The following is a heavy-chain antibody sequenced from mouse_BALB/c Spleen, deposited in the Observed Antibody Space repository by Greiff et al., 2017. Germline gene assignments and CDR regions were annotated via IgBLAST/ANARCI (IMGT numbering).Heavy chain of an antibody. Sequence: EVQLQQSGPELVKPGASVKIPCKASGYTFTDYNMDWVKQSHGKSLEWIGDINPNNGGTIYNQKFKGKATLTVDKSSSTAYMELRSLTSEDTAVYYCARRGYDYAFAYWGQGTLVTVSA. CDR1: GYTFTDYN. V-gene: IGHV1-18*01. D-gene: IGHD2-4*01. J-gene: IGHJ3*01. CDR3: ARRGYDYAFAY. CDR2: INPNNGGT.